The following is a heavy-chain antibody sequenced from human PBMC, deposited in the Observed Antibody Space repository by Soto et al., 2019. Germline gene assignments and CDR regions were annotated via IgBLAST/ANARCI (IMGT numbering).Heavy chain of an antibody. CDR2: IRSKTNNYAT. CDR1: GFTFSGST. D-gene: IGHD1-26*01. CDR3: TREGAAQDS. Sequence: EVQLVESGGGLVQPGGSLKLSCAASGFTFSGSTMHWVRQASGKGLEWVGRIRSKTNNYATASAASVKGRFTISRDDSKNTAYLQMNSLETEDTALYYFTREGAAQDSGGQGTLVTVSS. V-gene: IGHV3-73*02. J-gene: IGHJ4*02.